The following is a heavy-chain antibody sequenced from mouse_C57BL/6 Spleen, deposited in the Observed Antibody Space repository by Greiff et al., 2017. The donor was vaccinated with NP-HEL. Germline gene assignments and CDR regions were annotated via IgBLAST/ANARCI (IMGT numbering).Heavy chain of an antibody. CDR3: ARPRSVNGMDY. CDR2: IAPEDGET. Sequence: VQLQQSGAELVQPGASVKLSCTASGFNIKDYYMHWVTQRPEQGLEWIGRIAPEDGETKYAPKFQGRATITADPSSNTAYLQLSSLTSEDTAGYYCARPRSVNGMDYWGKGTLVTVSS. CDR1: GFNIKDYY. J-gene: IGHJ4*01. V-gene: IGHV14-2*01. D-gene: IGHD1-1*01.